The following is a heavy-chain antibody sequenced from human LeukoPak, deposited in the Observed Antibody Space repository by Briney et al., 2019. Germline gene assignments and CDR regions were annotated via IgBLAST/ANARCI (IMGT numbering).Heavy chain of an antibody. J-gene: IGHJ6*03. V-gene: IGHV4-39*01. CDR2: IYYSGST. D-gene: IGHD3-9*01. CDR3: ARVGNDWPPYYMDV. Sequence: PSETLSLTCTVSGGSISSISCYWGWIRQPPGKGLEWIGSIYYSGSTYYNPPLETRVTISVDTSENQFSLKLSPVTAADTAVYYCARVGNDWPPYYMDVWGKGTTVTVSS. CDR1: GGSISSISCY.